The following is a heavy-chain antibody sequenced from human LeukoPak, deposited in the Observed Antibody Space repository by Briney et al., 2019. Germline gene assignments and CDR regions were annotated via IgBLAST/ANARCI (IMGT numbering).Heavy chain of an antibody. D-gene: IGHD5-18*01. CDR3: ARGYYYFDY. CDR1: GGSIRRCTYY. Sequence: SETLSLTRPFSGGSIRRCTYYLGPLPHPPGEGLEWIGSVYYSGSSYYNPSLRSRVTISVDTSKNQFSLKLSSVTAADTAVYYCARGYYYFDYWGQGTLLTVSS. V-gene: IGHV4-39*01. J-gene: IGHJ4*02. CDR2: VYYSGSS.